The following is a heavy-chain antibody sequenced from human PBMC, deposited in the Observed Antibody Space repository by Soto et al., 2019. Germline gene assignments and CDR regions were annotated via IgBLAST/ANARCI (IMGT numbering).Heavy chain of an antibody. CDR1: GGTFSSYT. Sequence: QVQLVRSGAEVKKPGSSVKVSCQASGGTFSSYTISWVRQAPGQGLEWMGRIIPILGIANYAQKFQGRVTLTADKSTSTAYMGLSSLRSEDTAVYYCARPLGGMDVWGQGTTVTVSS. V-gene: IGHV1-69*02. D-gene: IGHD7-27*01. CDR3: ARPLGGMDV. CDR2: IIPILGIA. J-gene: IGHJ6*02.